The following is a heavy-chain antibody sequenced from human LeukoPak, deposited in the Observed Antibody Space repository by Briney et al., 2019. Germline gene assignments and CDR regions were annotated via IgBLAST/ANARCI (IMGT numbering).Heavy chain of an antibody. D-gene: IGHD5-12*01. Sequence: GGSLRLSCAASGFTFSSYAMHWVRQAPGKGLEYVSAISSNGGSTYYANSVKGRFTISRDNSKNTLYLQMGSLRAEDMAVYYCARSGYDSGMDAFDIWGQGTMVTASS. CDR1: GFTFSSYA. V-gene: IGHV3-64*01. CDR2: ISSNGGST. J-gene: IGHJ3*02. CDR3: ARSGYDSGMDAFDI.